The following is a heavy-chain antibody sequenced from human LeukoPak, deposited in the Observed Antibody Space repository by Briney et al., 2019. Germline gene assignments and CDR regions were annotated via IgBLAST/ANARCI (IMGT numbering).Heavy chain of an antibody. J-gene: IGHJ4*02. CDR3: AKEGRSLQTY. CDR1: XXXFXSYS. V-gene: IGHV3-48*02. CDR2: ISSSSSAI. Sequence: RXSXXAXXXXFXSYSMNWVRQAPGKGLEGVSYISSSSSAIYYADSVKGRFTISRDNAKNSLYLQMNSLRDEDTAVYYCAKEGRSLQTYWGQGTLVTVSS. D-gene: IGHD5-24*01.